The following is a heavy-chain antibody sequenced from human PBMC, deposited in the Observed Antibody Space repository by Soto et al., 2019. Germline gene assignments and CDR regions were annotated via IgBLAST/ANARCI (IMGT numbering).Heavy chain of an antibody. CDR3: ARDYYDSSGYYLLFY. CDR1: GGTFSSYA. D-gene: IGHD3-22*01. J-gene: IGHJ4*02. V-gene: IGHV1-69*13. CDR2: IIPIFGTA. Sequence: ASVKVSCKASGGTFSSYAISWVRQAPGQGLEWMGGIIPIFGTANYAQKFQGRVTITADESTSTAYMELSSLRSEDTAVYYCARDYYDSSGYYLLFYWGQGTLVTVSS.